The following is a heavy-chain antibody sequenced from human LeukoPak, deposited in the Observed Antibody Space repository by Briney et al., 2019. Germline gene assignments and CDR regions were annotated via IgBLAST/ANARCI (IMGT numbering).Heavy chain of an antibody. CDR2: VYTTGTT. D-gene: IGHD1-14*01. Sequence: SQTLSLTCSVSGGSISSGAYYWSWVRQPAGKGLEWIGRVYTTGTTTYNPSPKSRLTISVDTSKNQFSLKLSSVTAADTAVYFCGRDSSPEDFGFFYYTDVWGKGATVTISS. CDR3: GRDSSPEDFGFFYYTDV. J-gene: IGHJ6*03. V-gene: IGHV4-61*02. CDR1: GGSISSGAYY.